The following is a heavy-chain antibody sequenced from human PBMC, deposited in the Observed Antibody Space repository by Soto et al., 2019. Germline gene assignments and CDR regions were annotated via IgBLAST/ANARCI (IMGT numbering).Heavy chain of an antibody. J-gene: IGHJ5*02. CDR3: ARELPPIFDCWIGQLGGNNLDDP. CDR1: GYTFTSYG. D-gene: IGHD3-3*01. CDR2: ISAYNGNT. Sequence: ASVKVSCKASGYTFTSYGISWVRQAPGQGLEWMGWISAYNGNTNYAQKLQGRVTMTTDTSTSTAYMELRSLRSDDTAVYYWARELPPIFDCWIGQLGGNNLDDPWGQRTLVT. V-gene: IGHV1-18*04.